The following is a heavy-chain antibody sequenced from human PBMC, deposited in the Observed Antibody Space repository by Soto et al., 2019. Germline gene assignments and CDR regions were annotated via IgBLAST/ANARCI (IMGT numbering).Heavy chain of an antibody. J-gene: IGHJ3*02. V-gene: IGHV1-69*01. CDR1: GGTFSSYA. Sequence: QVQLVQSGAEVKKPGSSVKVSCKASGGTFSSYAISWVRQAPGQGLEWMGGIIPIFGTANYAQTFQGRVTITADESTSTAYMELSSLRSEDTAVYYCARDRLTYYYDSSGAADAFDIWGQGTMVTVSS. D-gene: IGHD3-22*01. CDR2: IIPIFGTA. CDR3: ARDRLTYYYDSSGAADAFDI.